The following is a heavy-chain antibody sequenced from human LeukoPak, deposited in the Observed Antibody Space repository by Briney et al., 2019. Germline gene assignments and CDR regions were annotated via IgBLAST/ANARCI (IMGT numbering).Heavy chain of an antibody. J-gene: IGHJ4*02. CDR3: AKDHYWSIDY. CDR1: GFDFSSNW. D-gene: IGHD3-3*01. Sequence: GGSLRLSCAASGFDFSSNWTHWVRHAPGQGLVWVSRIKGDGISTNYADSVKGRFTISRDIAENTLYLQMNSLRAEDTGVYYCAKDHYWSIDYWGRGTLVTVSS. CDR2: IKGDGIST. V-gene: IGHV3-74*01.